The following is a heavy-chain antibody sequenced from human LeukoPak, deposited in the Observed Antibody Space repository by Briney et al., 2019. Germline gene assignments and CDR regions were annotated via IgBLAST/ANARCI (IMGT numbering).Heavy chain of an antibody. D-gene: IGHD3-22*01. CDR1: GFTFSSYA. V-gene: IGHV3-23*01. CDR3: ARTLYYYDSSGYYEDY. CDR2: ISGSGGST. J-gene: IGHJ4*02. Sequence: PGGSLRLPCAASGFTFSSYAMSWVRQAPGKGLEWVSAISGSGGSTYYADSVKGRFTISRDNSKNTLYLQMNSLRAEDTAVYYCARTLYYYDSSGYYEDYWGQGTLVTVSS.